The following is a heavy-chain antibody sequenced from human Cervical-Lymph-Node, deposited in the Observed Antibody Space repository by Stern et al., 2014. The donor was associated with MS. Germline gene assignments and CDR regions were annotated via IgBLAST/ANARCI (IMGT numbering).Heavy chain of an antibody. CDR2: IYTTGST. J-gene: IGHJ4*02. Sequence: QLQLQESGPGLVKPSQTLSLTCTVSGGSVGSGSYDWSWIRQPAGKGLEWIGRIYTTGSTYYNPSLKSRVSISIDTSKHQFSPKLTSVTAADTAVYYCARDKEDTNMAFRYFDNWGQGTLVTVSS. CDR1: GGSVGSGSYD. D-gene: IGHD5-18*01. V-gene: IGHV4-61*02. CDR3: ARDKEDTNMAFRYFDN.